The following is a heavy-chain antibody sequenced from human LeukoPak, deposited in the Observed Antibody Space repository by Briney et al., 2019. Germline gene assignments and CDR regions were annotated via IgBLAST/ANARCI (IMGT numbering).Heavy chain of an antibody. CDR2: ISGCGGST. CDR3: AKGYCRGISCYSDY. D-gene: IGHD2-2*02. V-gene: IGHV3-23*01. J-gene: IGHJ4*02. CDR1: GFTFSSYA. Sequence: PGGSLRLSCAASGFTFSSYAMSWLRQAPGKGLEWVSGISGCGGSTYYADSVKGRFTISRDNSKNTLYLQMNSLLAEDTAVYYCAKGYCRGISCYSDYWGQGTLVTVSS.